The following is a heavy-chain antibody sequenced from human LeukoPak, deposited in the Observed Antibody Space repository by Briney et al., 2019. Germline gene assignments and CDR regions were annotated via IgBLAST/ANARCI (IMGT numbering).Heavy chain of an antibody. D-gene: IGHD3-10*01. J-gene: IGHJ6*03. V-gene: IGHV4-59*12. CDR3: AREGKITMVRGVIRYYYMDV. CDR2: IYYSGST. CDR1: GGSISTYY. Sequence: SETLSLTCTVSGGSISTYYWTWIRQPPGKGLEWIGYIYYSGSTNYNPSLKSRVTISVDTSKNQFSLKLRSVTAADTAVYYCAREGKITMVRGVIRYYYMDVWGKGTTVTISS.